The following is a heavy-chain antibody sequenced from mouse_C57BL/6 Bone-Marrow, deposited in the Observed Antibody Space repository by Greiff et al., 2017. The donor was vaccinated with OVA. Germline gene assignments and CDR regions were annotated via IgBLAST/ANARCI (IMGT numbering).Heavy chain of an antibody. CDR1: GYTFTDYY. CDR2: INPNNGGT. Sequence: EVQLQQSGPELVKPGASVKISCKASGYTFTDYYMNWVKQSHGKSLEWIGDINPNNGGTSYNQKFKGKATLTVDKSSSTAYMELRSLTSEDSAVYYCARRLRVPPDYWGQGTTLTVSS. D-gene: IGHD2-4*01. V-gene: IGHV1-26*01. CDR3: ARRLRVPPDY. J-gene: IGHJ2*01.